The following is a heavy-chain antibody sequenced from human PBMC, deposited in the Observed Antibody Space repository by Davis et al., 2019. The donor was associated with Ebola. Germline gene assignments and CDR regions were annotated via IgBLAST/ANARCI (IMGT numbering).Heavy chain of an antibody. Sequence: GGSLRLSCAASGFTFSSYSMNWVRQAPGKGLEWVSALSGSGGSTYYADSVKGRFTISRDNAKNSLYLQMNSLRAEDTAVYYCAREGFVVVVAALDYYGMDVWGQGTTVTVSS. V-gene: IGHV3-21*01. D-gene: IGHD2-15*01. CDR1: GFTFSSYS. CDR3: AREGFVVVVAALDYYGMDV. CDR2: LSGSGGST. J-gene: IGHJ6*02.